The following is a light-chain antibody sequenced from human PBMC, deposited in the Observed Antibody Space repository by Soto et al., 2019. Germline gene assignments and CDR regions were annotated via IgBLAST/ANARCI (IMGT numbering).Light chain of an antibody. J-gene: IGKJ5*01. CDR3: QQYKNWPPIT. CDR1: QSVSSN. V-gene: IGKV3-15*01. Sequence: EIVMTQSPATLSVSPGERATLSCRASQSVSSNLAWYQQKPGQAPRLLFYGASTRATGIPARFSGSGSGTEFTLTISSLQSEDFAVYYCQQYKNWPPITFGQGTRLEIK. CDR2: GAS.